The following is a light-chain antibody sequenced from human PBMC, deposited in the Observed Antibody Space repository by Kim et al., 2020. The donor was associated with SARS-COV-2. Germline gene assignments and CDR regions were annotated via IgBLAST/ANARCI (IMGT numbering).Light chain of an antibody. V-gene: IGLV3-1*01. Sequence: SYELTQPPSVSVSPGQTASITCSGDKLETKYACWYQQKPGQSPLLVIYQDKKRPSGIPERFSGSNSGNTATLTISGTQAMDEADYYCQARDTNMMFGGGTQLTVL. CDR1: KLETKY. CDR3: QARDTNMM. CDR2: QDK. J-gene: IGLJ3*02.